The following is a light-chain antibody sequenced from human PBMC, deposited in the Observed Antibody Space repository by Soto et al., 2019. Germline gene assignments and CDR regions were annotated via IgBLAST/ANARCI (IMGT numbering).Light chain of an antibody. J-gene: IGLJ3*02. CDR3: SSSTGRSTLV. V-gene: IGLV2-14*01. Sequence: QSVLTQPASVSGSPGQSITISCTGSSSDVGGYNYVSWYQQHPGKAPKVMIYEVSNRPSGVSNRFSGSKSGNTASLTISGLQAEDEAGYYCSSSTGRSTLVFGGGTKATVL. CDR2: EVS. CDR1: SSDVGGYNY.